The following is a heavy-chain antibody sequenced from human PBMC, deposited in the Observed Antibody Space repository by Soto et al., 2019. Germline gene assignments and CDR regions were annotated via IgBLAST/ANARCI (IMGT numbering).Heavy chain of an antibody. D-gene: IGHD6-13*01. CDR1: GGSISSGDYY. CDR3: DRGQQLDYYYYGMDV. CDR2: IYYSGST. J-gene: IGHJ6*02. V-gene: IGHV4-30-4*01. Sequence: PSETLSLTCTVSGGSISSGDYYWSWIRQPPGKGLEWIGYIYYSGSTYYNPSLKSRVTISVDTSKNQFSLKLSSVTAADTAVYYCDRGQQLDYYYYGMDVWGQGTTVTVSS.